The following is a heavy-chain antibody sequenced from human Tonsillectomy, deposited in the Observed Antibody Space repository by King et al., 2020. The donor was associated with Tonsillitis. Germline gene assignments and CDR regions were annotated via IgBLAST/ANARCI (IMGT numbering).Heavy chain of an antibody. D-gene: IGHD3-22*01. CDR2: IYYSGNT. Sequence: LQLQESGPGLVKPSETLSLTCTVSGGSISSSNYYWGWIRQPPGKGLEWIGSIYYSGNTYYNPSLKGRVIISVDTPKNQFSLKLSSVTAADTAVYYCAGGNYYDSSGYYSPTEIFDYWGQGTLVTVSS. V-gene: IGHV4-39*01. CDR3: AGGNYYDSSGYYSPTEIFDY. J-gene: IGHJ4*02. CDR1: GGSISSSNYY.